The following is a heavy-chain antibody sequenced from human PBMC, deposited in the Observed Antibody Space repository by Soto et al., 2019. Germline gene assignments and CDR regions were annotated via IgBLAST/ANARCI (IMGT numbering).Heavy chain of an antibody. D-gene: IGHD1-26*01. V-gene: IGHV4-4*02. J-gene: IGHJ6*02. CDR1: GGSISSSNW. CDR2: IYHSGST. Sequence: SETLSLTCAVCGGSISSSNWWSWVRQPPGKGLEWIGEIYHSGSTNYNPSLKSRVTISVDKSKNQFSLKLSSVTAADTAVYYCASFGGATSDYYYGMDVWGQGTTVTVSS. CDR3: ASFGGATSDYYYGMDV.